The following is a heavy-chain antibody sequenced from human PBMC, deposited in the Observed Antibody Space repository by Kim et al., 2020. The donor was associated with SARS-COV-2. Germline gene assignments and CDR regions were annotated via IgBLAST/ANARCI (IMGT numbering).Heavy chain of an antibody. V-gene: IGHV3-30*18. J-gene: IGHJ6*02. CDR2: ISYDGSNK. CDR1: GFTFSSYG. D-gene: IGHD6-19*01. CDR3: AKDQEQWLVLGTDGMDV. Sequence: GGSLRLSCAASGFTFSSYGMHWVRQAPGKGLEWVAVISYDGSNKYYADSVKGRFTISRDNSKNTLYLQMNSLRAEDTAVYYCAKDQEQWLVLGTDGMDVWGQGTTVTVSS.